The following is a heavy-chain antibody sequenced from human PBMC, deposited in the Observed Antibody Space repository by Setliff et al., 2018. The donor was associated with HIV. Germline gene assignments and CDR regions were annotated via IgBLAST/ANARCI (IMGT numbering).Heavy chain of an antibody. J-gene: IGHJ4*02. CDR3: ARDPPGSGFHLDY. CDR2: ILYDGSNK. D-gene: IGHD5-12*01. V-gene: IGHV3-30*04. CDR1: GFSFSSYT. Sequence: GGSLRLSCEASGFSFSSYTMNWVRQAPGKGLEWVAVILYDGSNKYYADSVKGRFTISRDNLKKRVYLQMSSLRAEDTAVYYCARDPPGSGFHLDYWGEGTPVTVSS.